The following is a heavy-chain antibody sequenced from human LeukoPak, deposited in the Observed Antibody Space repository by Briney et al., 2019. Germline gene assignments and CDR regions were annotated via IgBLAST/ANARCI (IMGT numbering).Heavy chain of an antibody. J-gene: IGHJ4*02. D-gene: IGHD6-6*01. CDR1: GGTFSSYA. Sequence: SVKVSCKASGGTFSSYAISWVRQAPGQGLEWMGGIIPIFGTANYAQKFQGRVTITADESTSTAYMELSSLRSEDTAVYYCATPIYFIAALDYWGQGTLVTVSS. V-gene: IGHV1-69*13. CDR2: IIPIFGTA. CDR3: ATPIYFIAALDY.